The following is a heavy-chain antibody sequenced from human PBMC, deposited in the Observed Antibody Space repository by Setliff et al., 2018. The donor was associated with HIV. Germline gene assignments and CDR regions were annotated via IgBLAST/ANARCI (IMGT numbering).Heavy chain of an antibody. CDR1: GDSLTSANSY. CDR3: ARFDDNGYWVDL. CDR2: IYYSGSP. D-gene: IGHD3-22*01. Sequence: PSETLSLTCTVSGDSLTSANSYWGWIRQPPGKGLEWIGSIYYSGSPYYSPSLESRVTMSVDTSKNQFSLRLSSVTAADTAVYYCARFDDNGYWVDLWGQGTLVTVSS. V-gene: IGHV4-39*01. J-gene: IGHJ4*02.